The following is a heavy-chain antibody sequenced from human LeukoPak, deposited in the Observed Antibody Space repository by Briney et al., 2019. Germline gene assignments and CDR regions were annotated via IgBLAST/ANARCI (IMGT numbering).Heavy chain of an antibody. CDR2: ISSSGSTI. CDR1: GFTFSSYE. V-gene: IGHV3-48*03. Sequence: GGSLRLSCAASGFTFSSYEMNWVRQAPGKGLEWVSYISSSGSTIYYADSVKGRFTISRDNAKNSLYLQMISLRAEDTAVYYCARKPWIQLWSVYFDYWGQGTLVTVSS. D-gene: IGHD5-18*01. J-gene: IGHJ4*02. CDR3: ARKPWIQLWSVYFDY.